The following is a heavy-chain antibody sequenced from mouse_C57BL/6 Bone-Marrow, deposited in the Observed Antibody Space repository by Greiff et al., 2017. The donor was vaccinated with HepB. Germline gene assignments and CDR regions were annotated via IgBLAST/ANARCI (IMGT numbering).Heavy chain of an antibody. V-gene: IGHV5-17*01. D-gene: IGHD4-1*02. CDR1: GFTFSDYG. J-gene: IGHJ3*01. CDR3: ARSSINWDVWFAY. Sequence: EVKLMESGGGLVKPGGSLKLSCAASGFTFSDYGMHWVRQAPEKGLEWVAYISSGSSTIYYADTVKGRFTISRDNAKNTLFLQMTSLRSEDTAMYYCARSSINWDVWFAYWGQGTLVTVSA. CDR2: ISSGSSTI.